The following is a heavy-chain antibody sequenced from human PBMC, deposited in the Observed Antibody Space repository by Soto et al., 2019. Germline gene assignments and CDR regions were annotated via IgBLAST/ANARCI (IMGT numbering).Heavy chain of an antibody. CDR2: ISDDGSSK. CDR3: AKDRWGDFGDLNLPGY. D-gene: IGHD4-17*01. V-gene: IGHV3-30*18. CDR1: GFTFSSLG. Sequence: QGLLVESGGVVVQPGRSLRISCAVSGFTFSSLGMHWVRQAPGKGLEWVAVISDDGSSKHYADSLKCRFTISRDNSNNTLYLQMDSLGPEDTAVYYCAKDRWGDFGDLNLPGYWGQGTLVTVSS. J-gene: IGHJ4*02.